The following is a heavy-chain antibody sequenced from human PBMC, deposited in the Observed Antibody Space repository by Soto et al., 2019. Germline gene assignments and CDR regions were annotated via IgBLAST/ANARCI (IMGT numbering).Heavy chain of an antibody. CDR3: ARDFAYFDS. V-gene: IGHV4-61*01. CDR1: GGSFKSGTYY. CDR2: VHHTGIT. D-gene: IGHD3-3*01. Sequence: PAETLSLTCTVSGGSFKSGTYYWSWIRQPPGKGLEWIGYVHHTGITSYNPSLKSRVSISMDTSKNQFSLNLDSVTAADPAVYSCARDFAYFDSWGQGTLVTVSS. J-gene: IGHJ4*02.